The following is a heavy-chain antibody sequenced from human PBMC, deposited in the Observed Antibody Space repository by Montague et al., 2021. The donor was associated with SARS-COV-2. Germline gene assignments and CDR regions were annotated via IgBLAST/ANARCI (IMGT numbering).Heavy chain of an antibody. V-gene: IGHV4-34*01. D-gene: IGHD2-2*02. CDR1: GGSFSGYY. J-gene: IGHJ5*02. CDR3: ASLTLGYCSSNSCYSDCVDP. Sequence: SETLSLTCAVYGGSFSGYYWSWIRQPPGKGLEWIGEINHSGSTNYNPSLKSRVTISVDTSKNQFSLKLSSVTAADTAVYYCASLTLGYCSSNSCYSDCVDPWGQGTLVTVSS. CDR2: INHSGST.